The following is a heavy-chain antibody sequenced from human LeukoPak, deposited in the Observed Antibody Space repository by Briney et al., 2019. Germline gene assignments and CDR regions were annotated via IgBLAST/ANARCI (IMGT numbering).Heavy chain of an antibody. CDR2: INSDGSST. J-gene: IGHJ4*02. Sequence: GGSLRLSCAASGFTFSSYWMHWVRQAPGKGLVWVSRINSDGSSTNYADSVKGRFTISRDNAKNTLYLQMNSLRAEDTAVYYCARVSRSGYYFDYWGQGTLVTFSS. V-gene: IGHV3-74*01. D-gene: IGHD3-22*01. CDR1: GFTFSSYW. CDR3: ARVSRSGYYFDY.